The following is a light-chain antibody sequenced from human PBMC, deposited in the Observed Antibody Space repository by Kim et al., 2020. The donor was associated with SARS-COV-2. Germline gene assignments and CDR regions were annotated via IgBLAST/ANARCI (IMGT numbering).Light chain of an antibody. CDR3: QPWDSSTV. CDR1: KLGDKY. Sequence: SYELTQPPSVSVSPGQTASITCSGDKLGDKYACWYQQKPGQSPVLVIYQDSKRPSGIPERFSGSNSGNTSTLTISGTQAMDEADYYCQPWDSSTVFGGGT. V-gene: IGLV3-1*01. CDR2: QDS. J-gene: IGLJ2*01.